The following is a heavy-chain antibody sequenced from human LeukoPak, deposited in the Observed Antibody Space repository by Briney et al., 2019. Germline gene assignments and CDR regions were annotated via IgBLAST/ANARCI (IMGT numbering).Heavy chain of an antibody. J-gene: IGHJ4*02. V-gene: IGHV1-2*02. Sequence: ASVKVSCKASGYTFTIYYMHWVRQAPGQGLEWMGWINPNSGGTSYAQRFQGRVTMTRDTSISTAYMELSGLTSDDTAVYYCARNPPYCTSTSCYNDYWGQGTLVTVSS. D-gene: IGHD2-2*02. CDR1: GYTFTIYY. CDR2: INPNSGGT. CDR3: ARNPPYCTSTSCYNDY.